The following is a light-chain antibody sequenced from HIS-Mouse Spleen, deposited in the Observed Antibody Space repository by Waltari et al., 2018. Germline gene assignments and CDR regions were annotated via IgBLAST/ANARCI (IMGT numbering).Light chain of an antibody. J-gene: IGLJ2*01. CDR2: EGS. CDR3: CSYAGSSTFEV. V-gene: IGLV2-23*03. Sequence: QSALTQPASLSGSPGQSITISCTGTSSEVGSYNLVSWYQQHPGKAPKLMIYEGSKRPSGVSNRFSGSKSGNTACLTISGLQAEDEADYYGCSYAGSSTFEVFGGGTKLTVL. CDR1: SSEVGSYNL.